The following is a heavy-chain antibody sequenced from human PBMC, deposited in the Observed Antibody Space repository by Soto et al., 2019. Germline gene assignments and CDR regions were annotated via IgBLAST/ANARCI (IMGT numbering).Heavy chain of an antibody. D-gene: IGHD3-10*01. CDR1: GFSLTTVGVG. V-gene: IGHV2-5*02. Sequence: QITLKESGPTLVKPTQTLTLTCSFSGFSLTTVGVGVGWIRQPPGKALEWLALIYWDDDKYYSPSLKSRLTITKYTSKNHVVLTMANMDPVDTATYYCAHRPSGFGELLSRPFDHWGQGALVTVSS. J-gene: IGHJ4*02. CDR3: AHRPSGFGELLSRPFDH. CDR2: IYWDDDK.